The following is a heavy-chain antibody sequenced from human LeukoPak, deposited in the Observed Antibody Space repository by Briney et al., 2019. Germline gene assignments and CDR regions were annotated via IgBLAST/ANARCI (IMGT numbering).Heavy chain of an antibody. D-gene: IGHD6-25*01. CDR1: GFTFSSYT. CDR3: ARFAAGGSYYYYMDV. Sequence: GSLRLSCAASGFTFSSYTMNWVRQPPGRGLEWVSDIGTSSTTIYYADSVKGRFTISRDNAKNSLYLQMNSLRADDTAVYYCARFAAGGSYYYYMDVWGKGTTVTVSS. CDR2: IGTSSTTI. J-gene: IGHJ6*03. V-gene: IGHV3-48*01.